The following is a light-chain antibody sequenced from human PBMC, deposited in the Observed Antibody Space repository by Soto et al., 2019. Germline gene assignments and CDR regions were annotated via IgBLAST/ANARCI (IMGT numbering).Light chain of an antibody. J-gene: IGKJ1*01. CDR3: QHWTDYSWT. CDR1: QSLTMW. V-gene: IGKV1-5*03. Sequence: DIHMTQSPSTLSASVGDRVTITCRASQSLTMWLALYQQKPGKAPNLLIYKTSSLESGVPSRFSGSGSGTEFTLTISSLQPDDFATYYCQHWTDYSWTFGQGTKVEVQ. CDR2: KTS.